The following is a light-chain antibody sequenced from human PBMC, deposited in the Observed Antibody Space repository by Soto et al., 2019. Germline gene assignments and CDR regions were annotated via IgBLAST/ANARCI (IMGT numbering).Light chain of an antibody. Sequence: EVVMTQSPATLSVYPGESATLSCRASQSISSSKLAWYQQNPGQAPRLLLFGVSNRATGIPARFSGSGSGTEFSLTISSLQSEDFAVYYCQQYDYWPRTFGQGTKVDI. CDR2: GVS. V-gene: IGKV3-15*01. CDR3: QQYDYWPRT. J-gene: IGKJ1*01. CDR1: QSISSS.